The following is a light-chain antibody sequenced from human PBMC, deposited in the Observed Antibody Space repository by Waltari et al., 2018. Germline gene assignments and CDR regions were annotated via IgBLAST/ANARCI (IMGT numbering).Light chain of an antibody. CDR3: QSFDSNLNGGVL. CDR2: GNT. Sequence: QSVLTQPPSGQRVTIPCTGSSSNIGAAHDVHLYQHLPGPAPKPLIYGNTDRPSGVPDRFSGSKSGTSASLAITGLRAEDEGDYYCQSFDSNLNGGVLFGGGTKLTVL. CDR1: SSNIGAAHD. J-gene: IGLJ2*01. V-gene: IGLV1-40*01.